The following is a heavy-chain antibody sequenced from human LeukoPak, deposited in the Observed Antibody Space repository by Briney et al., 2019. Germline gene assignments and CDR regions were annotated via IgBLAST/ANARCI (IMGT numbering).Heavy chain of an antibody. D-gene: IGHD2-2*01. V-gene: IGHV3-21*01. CDR2: ISSSSSYI. CDR1: GFTFSSYS. CDR3: ARLRSTSSRAFDI. J-gene: IGHJ3*02. Sequence: GGSLRLSCAASGFTFSSYSMNWVRQAPGKGLERVSSISSSSSYIYYADSLKGRFTTSRDNAKNSLYLQMNSLRAEDTAVYYCARLRSTSSRAFDIWGQGTMVTVSS.